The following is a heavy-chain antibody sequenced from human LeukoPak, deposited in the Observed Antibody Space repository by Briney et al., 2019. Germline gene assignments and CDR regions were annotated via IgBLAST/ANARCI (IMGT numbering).Heavy chain of an antibody. Sequence: ASVKVSCKASGCTFTSYGISWVRQAPGQGLEWMGWISAYNGNTNYAHKLQGRVTMTTDTSTSTAYMELRSLRSDDTAVYYCARGDLRITMIVVVQLPPDYWGQGTLVTVSS. CDR1: GCTFTSYG. V-gene: IGHV1-18*01. CDR3: ARGDLRITMIVVVQLPPDY. J-gene: IGHJ4*02. CDR2: ISAYNGNT. D-gene: IGHD3-22*01.